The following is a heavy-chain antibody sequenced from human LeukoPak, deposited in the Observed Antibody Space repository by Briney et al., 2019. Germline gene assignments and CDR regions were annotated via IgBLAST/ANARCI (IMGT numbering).Heavy chain of an antibody. Sequence: GGSLRLSCAASGFTFSGSAMHWVRQASGKGLEWVGRIRSKANSYATACAASVKGRFTISRDDSKNTAYLQMNSLKTEDTAVYYCTRQGRSYDFWSGWDDYWGQGTLVTVSS. J-gene: IGHJ4*02. CDR1: GFTFSGSA. CDR2: IRSKANSYAT. D-gene: IGHD3-3*01. V-gene: IGHV3-73*01. CDR3: TRQGRSYDFWSGWDDY.